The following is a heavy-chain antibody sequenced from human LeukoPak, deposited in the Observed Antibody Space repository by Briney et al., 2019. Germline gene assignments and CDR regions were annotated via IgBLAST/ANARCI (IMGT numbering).Heavy chain of an antibody. V-gene: IGHV4-38-2*01. CDR2: MYHSGST. CDR1: GYSISSGYY. Sequence: SETLSLTCAVSGYSISSGYYWGWIRQPPGKGLEWIGSMYHSGSTYYNPSLKSRVSISLDTSKNQVSLNLTSVTAADTAVDYCATITISGNVWSFSDLRIDFWGQGTLVTVSS. D-gene: IGHD6-19*01. J-gene: IGHJ4*02. CDR3: ATITISGNVWSFSDLRIDF.